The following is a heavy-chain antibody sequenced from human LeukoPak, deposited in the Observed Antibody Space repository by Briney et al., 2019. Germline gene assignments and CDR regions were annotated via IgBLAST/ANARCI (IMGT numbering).Heavy chain of an antibody. Sequence: PGGSLRLSCAASGFTFSSCAMSWVRQAPGKGLEWVSAISGSGGSTYYTDSVKGRFTISRDNSKNTLYLQMDSLRAEDTAVYYCAKGTHHYYDSSGYSGPFDYWGQGTLVTVSS. V-gene: IGHV3-23*01. CDR3: AKGTHHYYDSSGYSGPFDY. D-gene: IGHD3-22*01. CDR1: GFTFSSCA. CDR2: ISGSGGST. J-gene: IGHJ4*02.